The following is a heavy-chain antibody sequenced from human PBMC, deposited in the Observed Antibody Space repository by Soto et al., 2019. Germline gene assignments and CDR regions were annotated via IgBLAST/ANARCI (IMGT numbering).Heavy chain of an antibody. J-gene: IGHJ4*02. CDR2: IRNKANSYTT. V-gene: IGHV3-72*01. CDR3: ARGTFDY. D-gene: IGHD3-10*01. Sequence: EVLLVESGGGLVQPGGSLRLSCAGGGFTFINHYMDWVRQAPGKGREWVGRIRNKANSYTTEYAASVKGRFTISRDDSKNSLYLQMNSLKTEDTAVYYCARGTFDYWGQGTLVTVSS. CDR1: GFTFINHY.